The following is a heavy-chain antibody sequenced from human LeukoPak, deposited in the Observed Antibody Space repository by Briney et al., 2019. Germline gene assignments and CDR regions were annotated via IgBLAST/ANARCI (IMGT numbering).Heavy chain of an antibody. CDR3: ARAAPAAPFDY. CDR1: GGSIISGTYY. V-gene: IGHV4-61*02. D-gene: IGHD2-2*01. J-gene: IGHJ4*02. Sequence: SETLSLTCTVSGGSIISGTYYWTWIRQPAGKGLEWIGRVSTSGSTSYNPSLKSRVTMSVDTSKNQFSLKLSSVTAADTAVYYCARAAPAAPFDYWGQGTLVTVSS. CDR2: VSTSGST.